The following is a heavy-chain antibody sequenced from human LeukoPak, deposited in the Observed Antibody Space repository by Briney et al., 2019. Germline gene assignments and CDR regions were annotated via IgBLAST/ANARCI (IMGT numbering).Heavy chain of an antibody. CDR2: ISGSGGST. CDR3: ARVSDISVAAYFDY. CDR1: GFTFSSYA. Sequence: GGSLRLSCAASGFTFSSYAMHWVRQAPGKGLEWVSAISGSGGSTYYADSVKGRFTISRDNAKNSLYLQMNSLRAEDTALYYCARVSDISVAAYFDYWGQGTLVTVSS. J-gene: IGHJ4*02. V-gene: IGHV3-23*01. D-gene: IGHD6-19*01.